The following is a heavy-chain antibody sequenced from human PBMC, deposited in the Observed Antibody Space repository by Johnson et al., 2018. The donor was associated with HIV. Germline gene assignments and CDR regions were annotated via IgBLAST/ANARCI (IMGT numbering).Heavy chain of an antibody. CDR2: IGTAGDT. V-gene: IGHV3-13*01. Sequence: VQLVESGGGLVQPGGSLRLSCAASGFTFSSYDMHWVHQAPGKGLEWVSAIGTAGDTYYPGSVKGRFTISRENAKNSLYLQMNSLRAGDTAVYYCARANRGRNDAFDIWGQGTMVTVSS. D-gene: IGHD2-15*01. J-gene: IGHJ3*02. CDR3: ARANRGRNDAFDI. CDR1: GFTFSSYD.